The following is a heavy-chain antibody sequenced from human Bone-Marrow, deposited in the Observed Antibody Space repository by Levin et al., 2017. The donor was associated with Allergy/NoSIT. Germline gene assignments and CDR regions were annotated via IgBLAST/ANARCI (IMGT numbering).Heavy chain of an antibody. Sequence: SETLSLTCAVYGGSFSGYYWSWIRQPPGKGLEWIGEINHSGSTNYNPSLKSRVTISVDTSKNQFSLKLSSVTGADTAVYYCASVNRHSSGEYSFDYWGQGTLVTVSS. D-gene: IGHD3-22*01. CDR3: ASVNRHSSGEYSFDY. V-gene: IGHV4-34*01. J-gene: IGHJ4*02. CDR2: INHSGST. CDR1: GGSFSGYY.